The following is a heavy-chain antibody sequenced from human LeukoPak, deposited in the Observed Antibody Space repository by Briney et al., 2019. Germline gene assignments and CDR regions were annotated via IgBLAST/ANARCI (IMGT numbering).Heavy chain of an antibody. CDR1: GYTFTGYY. J-gene: IGHJ6*02. CDR3: ARNTYYYGMDV. V-gene: IGHV1-18*04. Sequence: GASVKVSCKASGYTFTGYYMHWVRQAPGQGLEWMGWISAYNGNTNYAQKLQGRVTMTTDTSTSTAYMELRSLRSDDTAVYYCARNTYYYGMDVWGQGTTVTVSS. CDR2: ISAYNGNT.